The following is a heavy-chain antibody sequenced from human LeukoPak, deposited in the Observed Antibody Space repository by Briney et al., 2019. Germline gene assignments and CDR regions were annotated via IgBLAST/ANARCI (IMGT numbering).Heavy chain of an antibody. Sequence: GGSLRLSCAGSGFTFSSYRMHWVRQGPGKGLVWVSGMNSDGSSIVYADSVKGRFTISRDNAKNTLYLQTNSLRAEDTAVYYCARGESSSWYDWGQGTLVTVSS. CDR1: GFTFSSYR. CDR3: ARGESSSWYD. CDR2: MNSDGSSI. D-gene: IGHD6-13*01. V-gene: IGHV3-74*01. J-gene: IGHJ4*02.